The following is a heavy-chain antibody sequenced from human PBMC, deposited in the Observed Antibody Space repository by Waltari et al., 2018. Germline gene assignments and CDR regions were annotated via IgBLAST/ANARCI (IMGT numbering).Heavy chain of an antibody. J-gene: IGHJ2*01. CDR2: IHPILGIA. CDR1: GGTFSSYA. D-gene: IGHD4-17*01. Sequence: QVQLVQSGAEVKKPGSSVKVSCKASGGTFSSYAISWVRQAPGQGLEWMGRIHPILGIANYGQKCQGRVTITADKSTSTAYMELSSLRSEDTAVYYCARLREHYWYFDLWGRGTLVTVSS. V-gene: IGHV1-69*04. CDR3: ARLREHYWYFDL.